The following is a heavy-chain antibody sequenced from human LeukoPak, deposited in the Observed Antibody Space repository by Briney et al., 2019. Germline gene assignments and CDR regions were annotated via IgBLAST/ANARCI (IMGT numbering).Heavy chain of an antibody. J-gene: IGHJ4*02. V-gene: IGHV1-18*01. CDR1: GYTFTSYG. CDR3: ARGGPAARLITFGGVTDY. CDR2: INAYNGNT. Sequence: GASVKVSCKASGYTFTSYGISWVRQAPGQGLEWMGWINAYNGNTNYAQKLQGRVTMTTDTSTSTAYMELRNLRSDDTAAYYCARGGPAARLITFGGVTDYWGQGTLVTVSS. D-gene: IGHD3-16*01.